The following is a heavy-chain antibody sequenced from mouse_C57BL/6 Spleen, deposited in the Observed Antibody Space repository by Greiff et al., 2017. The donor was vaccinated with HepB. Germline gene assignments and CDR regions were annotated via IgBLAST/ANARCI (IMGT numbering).Heavy chain of an antibody. V-gene: IGHV1-80*01. CDR1: GYAFSSYW. CDR3: ARGELLRPPFDY. CDR2: IYPGDGDT. D-gene: IGHD1-2*01. J-gene: IGHJ2*01. Sequence: VQLQQSGAELVKPGASVKISCKASGYAFSSYWMNWVKQRPGKGLEWIGQIYPGDGDTNYNGKFKGKATLTADKSSSTAYMQLSSPTSEDSAVYFCARGELLRPPFDYWGQGTTLTVSS.